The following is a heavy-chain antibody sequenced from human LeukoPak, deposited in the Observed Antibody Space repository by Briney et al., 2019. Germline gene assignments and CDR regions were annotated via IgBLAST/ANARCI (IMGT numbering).Heavy chain of an antibody. D-gene: IGHD2-15*01. Sequence: GRSLRLSCTTSGFSFGDCGMSWFRKAPATGQVLVSRSNSDGSSTSYADPAKGRFTISRDNAKNTLYLQMNSLRAEDTAMYYCARGSDCSGGSCYSYWYFDLWGRGTLVTVSS. V-gene: IGHV3-74*01. CDR2: SNSDGSST. CDR3: ARGSDCSGGSCYSYWYFDL. J-gene: IGHJ2*01. CDR1: GFSFGDCG.